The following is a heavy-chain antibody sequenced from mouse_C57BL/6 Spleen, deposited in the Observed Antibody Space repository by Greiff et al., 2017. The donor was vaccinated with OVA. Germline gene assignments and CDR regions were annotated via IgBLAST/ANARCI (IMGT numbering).Heavy chain of an antibody. CDR1: GYTFTSYW. D-gene: IGHD4-1*01. J-gene: IGHJ2*01. Sequence: QVQLQQPGAELVKPGASVKMSCKASGYTFTSYWITWVKQRSGQGLEWIGDIYPGSGSTNYNEKFKSKATLTVDTSSSTAYMQLSSLTSEDSAVYYCARSGGELGRDYWGQGTTLTVSS. V-gene: IGHV1-55*01. CDR3: ARSGGELGRDY. CDR2: IYPGSGST.